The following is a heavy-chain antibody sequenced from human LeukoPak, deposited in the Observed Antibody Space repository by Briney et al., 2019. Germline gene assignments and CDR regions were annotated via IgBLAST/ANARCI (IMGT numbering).Heavy chain of an antibody. CDR1: GFIFSSHG. Sequence: GGSLRLSCAASGFIFSSHGMHWVRQAPSKGLEWVAVIRFDGSNKYYADSVKGRFTISRDNSKNTLYLQLNSLRAEDTAMYYCGRDRPRGGINGMEVWGQGTTVTVTS. D-gene: IGHD3-16*01. J-gene: IGHJ6*02. CDR3: GRDRPRGGINGMEV. CDR2: IRFDGSNK. V-gene: IGHV3-33*01.